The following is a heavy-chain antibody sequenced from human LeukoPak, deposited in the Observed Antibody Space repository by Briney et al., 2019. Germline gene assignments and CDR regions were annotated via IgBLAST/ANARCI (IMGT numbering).Heavy chain of an antibody. V-gene: IGHV3-21*01. CDR2: ISSSSSYI. CDR1: GFTFSSYS. Sequence: GGSLRLSCAASGFTFSSYSMNWVRQAPGKGLEWVSSISSSSSYIYYADSVKGRFTISRDNAKNSLYLQMNSLRAEDTAVHYCARDLSEGGSGWSPFDYWGQGTLVTVSS. CDR3: ARDLSEGGSGWSPFDY. D-gene: IGHD6-19*01. J-gene: IGHJ4*02.